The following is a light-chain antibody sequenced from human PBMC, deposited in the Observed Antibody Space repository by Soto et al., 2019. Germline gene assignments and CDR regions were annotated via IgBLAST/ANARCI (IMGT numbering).Light chain of an antibody. CDR1: QSISSY. J-gene: IGKJ1*01. CDR2: AAS. V-gene: IGKV1-39*01. CDR3: QQSYSTPQAT. Sequence: DIQMTQSPSSLSASVGDRVTITCRASQSISSYLNWYQQKPGKAPKLLIYAASSLQSGVPSRFSGSGSGTDFTLTISSLQPEDFATYYCQQSYSTPQATFGQETKVDIK.